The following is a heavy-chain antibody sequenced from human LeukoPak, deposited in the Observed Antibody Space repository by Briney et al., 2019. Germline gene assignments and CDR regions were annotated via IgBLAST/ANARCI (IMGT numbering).Heavy chain of an antibody. V-gene: IGHV1-69*05. J-gene: IGHJ5*02. CDR1: GGTLSSYA. CDR3: ARDLPYYDSSGYDHRRWFDP. D-gene: IGHD3-22*01. Sequence: ASMKVSCKASGGTLSSYAISWVRQAPGQGLEWMGRIIPIFGTANYAQKFQGRVTITTDESTSTAYMELSSLRSEDTAVYYCARDLPYYDSSGYDHRRWFDPWGQGTLVTVSS. CDR2: IIPIFGTA.